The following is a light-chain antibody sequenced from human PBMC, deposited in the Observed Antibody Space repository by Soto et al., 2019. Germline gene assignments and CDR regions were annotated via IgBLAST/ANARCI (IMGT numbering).Light chain of an antibody. CDR3: QQYNDWLWT. J-gene: IGKJ1*01. Sequence: ETMMTQSPATLYASPGERVTLSCRATQSVTYNLAWYQQKPGQAPRLLIYGASTRATGIPARFSGRGSGTEFSLTITSLQSEDFAVYYCQQYNDWLWTFGQGTKVDMK. V-gene: IGKV3-15*01. CDR2: GAS. CDR1: QSVTYN.